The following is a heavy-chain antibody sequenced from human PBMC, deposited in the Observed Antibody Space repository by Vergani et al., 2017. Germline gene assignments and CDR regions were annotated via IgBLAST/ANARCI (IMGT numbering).Heavy chain of an antibody. Sequence: QLQLQESGPGLVKPSETLSLTCSVSGGSISSSSVYWGWIRQPPGKGLEWIGNIYYSGSTYYNPTLKSRVTISVDTSKNQFSLKLSSVTAADTAVYYCARDPPWGLGVPYWGQGTLVTVSS. CDR1: GGSISSSSVY. D-gene: IGHD3-16*01. J-gene: IGHJ4*02. CDR3: ARDPPWGLGVPY. V-gene: IGHV4-39*02. CDR2: IYYSGST.